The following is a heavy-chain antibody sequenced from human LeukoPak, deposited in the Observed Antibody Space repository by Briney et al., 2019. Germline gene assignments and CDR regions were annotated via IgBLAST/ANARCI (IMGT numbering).Heavy chain of an antibody. Sequence: GGSLRLSCAASGFTFSRYWMSWVRQAPGKGLEWVSAISASGGSTYYADSVKGRFTISRDNSKNTLYLQMNSLRAEDTAVYYCAKDTGFYYDTSGYSDYMDVWGKGTTVTISS. D-gene: IGHD3-22*01. CDR3: AKDTGFYYDTSGYSDYMDV. V-gene: IGHV3-23*01. CDR2: ISASGGST. CDR1: GFTFSRYW. J-gene: IGHJ6*03.